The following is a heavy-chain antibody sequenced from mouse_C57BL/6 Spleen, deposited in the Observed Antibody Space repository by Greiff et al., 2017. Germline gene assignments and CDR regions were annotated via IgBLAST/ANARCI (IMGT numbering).Heavy chain of an antibody. Sequence: EVQVVESGPGMVKPSQSLSLTCTVTGYSITSGYDWHWIRHFPGNKLEWMGYISYSGSTNYNPSLKSRISITHDTSKNHFFLKLNSVTTEDTATYYCARGGYYGSSSFDYWGQGTTLTVSS. CDR1: GYSITSGYD. J-gene: IGHJ2*01. CDR3: ARGGYYGSSSFDY. V-gene: IGHV3-1*01. D-gene: IGHD1-1*01. CDR2: ISYSGST.